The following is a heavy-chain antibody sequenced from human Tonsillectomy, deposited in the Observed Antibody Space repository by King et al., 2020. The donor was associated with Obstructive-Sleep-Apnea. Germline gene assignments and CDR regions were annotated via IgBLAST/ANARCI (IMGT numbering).Heavy chain of an antibody. V-gene: IGHV3-30*04. J-gene: IGHJ6*02. CDR3: ASRQMATIYYYYGMDV. CDR2: ISDDGSIK. Sequence: VQLVESGGGVVQPGRSLRLSCAASGFTFSSYAMHWVRQAPGKGLEWVAVISDDGSIKYYADSVKGRFTISRDNSKNTLYLQMNSLRAEDTAVYYCASRQMATIYYYYGMDVWGQGTTVTVSS. CDR1: GFTFSSYA. D-gene: IGHD5-24*01.